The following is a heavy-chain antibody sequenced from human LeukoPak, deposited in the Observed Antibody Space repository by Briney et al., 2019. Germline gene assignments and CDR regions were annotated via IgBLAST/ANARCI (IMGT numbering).Heavy chain of an antibody. J-gene: IGHJ6*03. CDR1: GGSFSGYY. D-gene: IGHD6-13*01. Sequence: SETLSLTCAVYGGSFSGYYWSWIRQPPGKGLEWIGEINHSGSTNYNPSLKSRVTISVDTSKNQIPLNLSSVTAADTAVYYCASLSWYSSSWYPGANMDVWGKGTTVTVSS. CDR3: ASLSWYSSSWYPGANMDV. CDR2: INHSGST. V-gene: IGHV4-34*01.